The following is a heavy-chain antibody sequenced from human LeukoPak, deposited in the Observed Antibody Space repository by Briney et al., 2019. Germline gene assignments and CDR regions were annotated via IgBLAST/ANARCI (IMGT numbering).Heavy chain of an antibody. CDR2: ISYDGSNK. CDR1: GFTFSNYA. D-gene: IGHD2-21*01. CDR3: ARVPFRYSPDY. V-gene: IGHV3-30*04. Sequence: GGSLRLSCATSGFTFSNYAIHWVRQAPGKGLEWVAVISYDGSNKYYADSVKGRFTISRDNSKNTLYLQMNSLRAEDTAVYYCARVPFRYSPDYWGQGTLVTVSS. J-gene: IGHJ4*02.